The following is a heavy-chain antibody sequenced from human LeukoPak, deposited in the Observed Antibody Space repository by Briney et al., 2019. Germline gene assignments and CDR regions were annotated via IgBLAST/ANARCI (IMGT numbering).Heavy chain of an antibody. V-gene: IGHV3-48*03. CDR3: ARGSGYVLDY. CDR1: GFSFSDFE. CDR2: ISTGGRTI. J-gene: IGHJ4*02. Sequence: GGSLRLSCAASGFSFSDFEMNRVRQAPGKGLEWISHISTGGRTIYYADSVKGRFTISRDNAKNSLYLQMNSLRGEDTGVYYCARGSGYVLDYWTQGTLVTVSS. D-gene: IGHD2-15*01.